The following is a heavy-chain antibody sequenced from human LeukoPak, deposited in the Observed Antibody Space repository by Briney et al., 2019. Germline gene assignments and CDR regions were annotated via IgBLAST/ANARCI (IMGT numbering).Heavy chain of an antibody. J-gene: IGHJ4*02. D-gene: IGHD5-12*01. CDR2: ISWNSGRI. CDR1: GFTFDDYA. CDR3: AREIYSGYDRAFDY. V-gene: IGHV3-9*01. Sequence: GRSLRLSCAASGFTFDDYAMHWVRQAPGKGLEWVSGISWNSGRIAYADSVKGRFTISRDNAKNSLYLQMNSLRAEDTAVYYCAREIYSGYDRAFDYWGQGTLVTVSS.